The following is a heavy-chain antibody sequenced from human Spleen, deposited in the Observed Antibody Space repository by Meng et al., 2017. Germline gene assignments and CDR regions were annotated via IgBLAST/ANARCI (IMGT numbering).Heavy chain of an antibody. CDR1: GFTFSSYA. Sequence: GESLKISCAASGFTFSSYAMHWVRQAPGKGLEWVAVISYDGSNKYYADSVKGRFTISRDNSKNTLYLQMNSLRAEDTAVYYCARDPYGDYVGYYYYYGMDVWGQGTMVTVSS. V-gene: IGHV3-30*04. D-gene: IGHD4-17*01. J-gene: IGHJ6*01. CDR3: ARDPYGDYVGYYYYYGMDV. CDR2: ISYDGSNK.